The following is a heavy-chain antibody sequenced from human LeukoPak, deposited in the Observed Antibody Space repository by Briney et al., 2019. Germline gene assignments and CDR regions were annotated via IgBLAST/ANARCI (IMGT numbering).Heavy chain of an antibody. D-gene: IGHD2-15*01. V-gene: IGHV3-73*01. CDR2: IRTKANTYAT. J-gene: IGHJ6*02. Sequence: GGSLRLSCAASGFTFSGSAMHWVRQASGKRLEWVGRIRTKANTYATAYAASVKGRFTISRDDSKNTAYLQMNSLKTEDTAVYYCTTIVAPNYYYGMDVWGQGTTVTVSS. CDR1: GFTFSGSA. CDR3: TTIVAPNYYYGMDV.